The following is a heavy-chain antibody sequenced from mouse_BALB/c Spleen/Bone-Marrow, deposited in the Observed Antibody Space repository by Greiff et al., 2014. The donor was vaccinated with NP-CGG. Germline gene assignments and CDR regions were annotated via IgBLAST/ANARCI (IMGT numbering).Heavy chain of an antibody. CDR2: INSGSGGT. Sequence: QVQLQQSGAELVRPGTSVKVSCKGSGYDFTNYLIEWVKQRPGQGLEWIGVINSGSGGTKYNEKFKGKATLTADKSSSTAYMQLSSLTSDDYAVYFCARAITEAMDYWGQGTSVTVSS. J-gene: IGHJ4*01. CDR1: GYDFTNYL. V-gene: IGHV1-54*01. CDR3: ARAITEAMDY. D-gene: IGHD2-4*01.